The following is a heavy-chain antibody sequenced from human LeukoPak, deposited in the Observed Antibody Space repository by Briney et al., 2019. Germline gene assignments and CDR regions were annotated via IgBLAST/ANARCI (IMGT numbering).Heavy chain of an antibody. D-gene: IGHD4-23*01. J-gene: IGHJ1*01. CDR3: VRDPEPHFYGGNSYYIEH. CDR2: ISHDGSKK. V-gene: IGHV3-30*04. Sequence: GGSLGLSCAASGFTFTTYAMHWVRQAPGKGLEWVTVISHDGSKKFYADSVQGRFIVSRDNPNNTLYLQINNPRTEDTAFYYCVRDPEPHFYGGNSYYIEHWGQGTLLTVSS. CDR1: GFTFTTYA.